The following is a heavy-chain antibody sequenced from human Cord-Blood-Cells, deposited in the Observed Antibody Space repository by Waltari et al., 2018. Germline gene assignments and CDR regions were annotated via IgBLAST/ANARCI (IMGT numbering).Heavy chain of an antibody. D-gene: IGHD2-2*01. Sequence: QLQLQESGPGLVKPSETLSLTCTVFGGSISSSSYYWGWMRQPPGKGLEWIGSIYYSGSTYYNPSLKSLVTISVDTSKNQFSLKLSSVTAADTAVYYCASWKRGYCSSTSCYYFDYWGQGTLVTVSS. J-gene: IGHJ4*02. CDR3: ASWKRGYCSSTSCYYFDY. V-gene: IGHV4-39*01. CDR2: IYYSGST. CDR1: GGSISSSSYY.